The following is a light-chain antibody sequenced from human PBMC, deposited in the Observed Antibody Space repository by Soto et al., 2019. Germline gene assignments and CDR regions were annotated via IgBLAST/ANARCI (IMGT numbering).Light chain of an antibody. CDR3: QQRNSYPRT. CDR1: KGINIF. J-gene: IGKJ2*01. CDR2: AAS. Sequence: DIQLTQSQSFLSASVGDRVTITCRASKGINIFLAWFQQKPGKAPNLLISAASTLQSGVPSRFSGSGSETEFTLTITSLQPEDSATYYCQQRNSYPRTFGQGTKVDIK. V-gene: IGKV1-9*01.